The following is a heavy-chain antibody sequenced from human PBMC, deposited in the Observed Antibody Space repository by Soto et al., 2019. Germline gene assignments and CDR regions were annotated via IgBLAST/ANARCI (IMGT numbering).Heavy chain of an antibody. CDR3: ARSRHSHFYGMDV. J-gene: IGHJ6*02. D-gene: IGHD5-18*01. V-gene: IGHV3-30*04. CDR1: GFSFSTNA. CDR2: ISYDGSNK. Sequence: QVQLVESGGGVVQPGRSLRLSCAASGFSFSTNAMYWVRQAPGKGLEWVALISYDGSNKYYADSVKGRFTISRDNSKNTLYMKMNSLRGEDTAVYYCARSRHSHFYGMDVWGQGTTVTVSS.